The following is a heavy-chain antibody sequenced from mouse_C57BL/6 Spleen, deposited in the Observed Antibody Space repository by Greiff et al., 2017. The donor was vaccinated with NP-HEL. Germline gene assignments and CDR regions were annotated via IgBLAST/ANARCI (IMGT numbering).Heavy chain of an antibody. Sequence: QVQLQQPGAELVMPGASVKLSCKASGYTFTSYWMHWVKQRPGQGLEWIGEIDPSDSYTNYNQKFKGKSTLTVDKSSSTAYMQLSSLTSEDSAVYYCARAFLYGRLSWYFDVWGTGTTVTVSS. J-gene: IGHJ1*03. CDR1: GYTFTSYW. D-gene: IGHD1-1*01. CDR3: ARAFLYGRLSWYFDV. V-gene: IGHV1-69*01. CDR2: IDPSDSYT.